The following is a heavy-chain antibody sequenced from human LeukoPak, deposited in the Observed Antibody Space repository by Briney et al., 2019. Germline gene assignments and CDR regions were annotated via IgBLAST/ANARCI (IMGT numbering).Heavy chain of an antibody. D-gene: IGHD2-2*01. CDR3: ARDGGYCSSTSCQPYNWFDP. V-gene: IGHV1-69*01. CDR1: GGTFSSYA. CDR2: IIPIFGTA. Sequence: SVKVSCKASGGTFSSYAISWVRQAPGQGPEWMGGIIPIFGTANYAQKFQGRVTITADESTSTAYMELSSLRSEDTAVYYCARDGGYCSSTSCQPYNWFDPWGQGTLVTVSS. J-gene: IGHJ5*02.